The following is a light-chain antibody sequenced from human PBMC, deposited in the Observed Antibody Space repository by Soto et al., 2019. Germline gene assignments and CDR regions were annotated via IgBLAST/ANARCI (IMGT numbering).Light chain of an antibody. CDR3: QQRSNWQT. V-gene: IGKV3-11*01. J-gene: IGKJ1*01. CDR1: QSIGSD. CDR2: DAS. Sequence: EIVMTQSPATLSVSPGERATLSCRASQSIGSDLAWYQQKPGPAPRLLIYDASNRATGIPARFSGSGSGTDFTLTISSLEPEDFAVYYCQQRSNWQTFGQGTKVDIK.